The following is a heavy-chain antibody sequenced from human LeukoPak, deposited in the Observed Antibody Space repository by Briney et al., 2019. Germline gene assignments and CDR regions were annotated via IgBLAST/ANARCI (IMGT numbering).Heavy chain of an antibody. CDR2: ISRSGTAL. CDR3: AKWSELPYFDY. Sequence: GGSLRLSCATAGFIFSTYEMNWVRQAPGKGLEWVAHISRSGTALYYADSVKGRFTISRDNARNSLDLQMNSLRAEDTAVYYCAKWSELPYFDYWGQGAPVTVSS. CDR1: GFIFSTYE. D-gene: IGHD2-15*01. J-gene: IGHJ4*02. V-gene: IGHV3-48*03.